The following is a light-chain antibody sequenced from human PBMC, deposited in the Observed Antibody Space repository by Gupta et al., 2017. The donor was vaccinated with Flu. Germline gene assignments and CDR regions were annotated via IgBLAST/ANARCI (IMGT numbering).Light chain of an antibody. J-gene: IGLJ3*02. CDR1: SCHSSYA. CDR3: QTWGTGFRV. V-gene: IGLV4-69*01. CDR2: LHSDGRH. Sequence: QVVLTQSPSASASLGASVTLTCTLSSCHSSYAIAWHQHQPVKGPRYLITLHSDGRHNKGDGVPDRFSASGSGAERHPTISSWQAEDDDDYYCQTWGTGFRVFGGGTKLTVL.